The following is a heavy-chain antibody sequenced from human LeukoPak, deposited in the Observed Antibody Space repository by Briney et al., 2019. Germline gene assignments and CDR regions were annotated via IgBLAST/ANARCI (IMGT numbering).Heavy chain of an antibody. CDR2: IRDDGSTK. J-gene: IGHJ5*02. V-gene: IGHV3-30*02. D-gene: IGHD3-3*01. CDR3: AALSYDFWSGINWFDP. Sequence: GGSLRLSCTTSAFTFSRNGMHWVRQTPGKGLEWVAFIRDDGSTKYYADSVKGRFTISRDDSKNTLNLQMNSLRVEDTAVYYCAALSYDFWSGINWFDPWGQGTLVTVSP. CDR1: AFTFSRNG.